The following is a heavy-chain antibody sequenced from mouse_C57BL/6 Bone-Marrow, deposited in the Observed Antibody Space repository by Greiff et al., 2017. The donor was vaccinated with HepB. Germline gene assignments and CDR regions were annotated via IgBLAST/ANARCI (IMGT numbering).Heavy chain of an antibody. Sequence: EVNVVESGGGLVQSGRSLRLSCATSGFTFSDFYMEWVRQAPGKGLEWIAASRNKANDYTTEYSASVKGRFIVSRDTSQSILYLQMNALRAEDTAIYYCARDAGYYGSSYWYFDVWGTGTTVTVSS. CDR2: SRNKANDYTT. V-gene: IGHV7-1*01. D-gene: IGHD1-1*01. CDR1: GFTFSDFY. CDR3: ARDAGYYGSSYWYFDV. J-gene: IGHJ1*03.